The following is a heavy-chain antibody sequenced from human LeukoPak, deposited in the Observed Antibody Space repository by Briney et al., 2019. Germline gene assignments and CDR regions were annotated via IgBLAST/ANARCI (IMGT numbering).Heavy chain of an antibody. Sequence: SETLSLTCTVPGVSISSSNSYWGWIRQPPGKGLEWIGSIYYSGNTYYNASLKSQVSISIDTSKNQFSLKLSSLTAADTAVYYCAREWFGVAFDIWGQGTMVTVSS. CDR3: AREWFGVAFDI. J-gene: IGHJ3*02. CDR1: GVSISSSNSY. V-gene: IGHV4-39*02. D-gene: IGHD3-10*01. CDR2: IYYSGNT.